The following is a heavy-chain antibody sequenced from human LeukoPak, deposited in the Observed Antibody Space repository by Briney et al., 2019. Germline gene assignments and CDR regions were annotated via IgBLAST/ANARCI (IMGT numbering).Heavy chain of an antibody. Sequence: SETLSLTCTVSGGSINNYYWSWIRQPAGKGLEWIGYIYYSGSTYYNPSLKSRVTISVDTSKNQFSLKLSSVTAADTAVYYCASGRGRGYSGYDWTHFDYWGQGTLVTVSS. V-gene: IGHV4-59*06. CDR2: IYYSGST. CDR1: GGSINNYY. CDR3: ASGRGRGYSGYDWTHFDY. J-gene: IGHJ4*02. D-gene: IGHD5-12*01.